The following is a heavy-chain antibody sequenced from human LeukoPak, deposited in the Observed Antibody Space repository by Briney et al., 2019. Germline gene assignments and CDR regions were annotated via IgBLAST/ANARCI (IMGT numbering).Heavy chain of an antibody. CDR3: ATDFNWAWNY. Sequence: GGSLRLSCVASGFTFSTYGMHWVRQAPGKGLEWVSFIRHEGIDKYYAQSVKGRFTISRDDSRNTQYLQMNSLRSEDTAIYYCATDFNWAWNYWGQGTLVTVSS. J-gene: IGHJ4*02. CDR1: GFTFSTYG. CDR2: IRHEGIDK. D-gene: IGHD7-27*01. V-gene: IGHV3-30*02.